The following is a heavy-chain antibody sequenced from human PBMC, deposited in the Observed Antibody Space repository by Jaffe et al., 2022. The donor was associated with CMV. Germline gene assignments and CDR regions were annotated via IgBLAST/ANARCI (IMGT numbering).Heavy chain of an antibody. D-gene: IGHD3-22*01. CDR1: GFTFSLYW. Sequence: EVQLVESGGGLVQPGGSLRLSCAASGFTFSLYWMSWVRQAPGKGLEWVANIKQDGSEKFYVDSVKGRFTISRDNAKNSLYLQMNSLRVEDTAVYYCARDGDTSGYSDWGQGTLVTVSS. V-gene: IGHV3-7*03. CDR3: ARDGDTSGYSD. J-gene: IGHJ1*01. CDR2: IKQDGSEK.